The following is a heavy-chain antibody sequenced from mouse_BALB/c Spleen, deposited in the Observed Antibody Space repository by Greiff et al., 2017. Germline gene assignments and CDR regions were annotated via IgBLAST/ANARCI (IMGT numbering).Heavy chain of an antibody. CDR2: IWAGGST. CDR3: ARDELTGTEDY. J-gene: IGHJ4*01. V-gene: IGHV2-9*02. CDR1: GFSLTSYG. D-gene: IGHD4-1*01. Sequence: VKLVESGPGLVAPSQSLSITCTVSGFSLTSYGVHWVRQPPGKGLEWLGVIWAGGSTNYNSALMSRLSISKDNSKSQVFLKMNSLQTDDTAMYYCARDELTGTEDYWGQGTSVTVSA.